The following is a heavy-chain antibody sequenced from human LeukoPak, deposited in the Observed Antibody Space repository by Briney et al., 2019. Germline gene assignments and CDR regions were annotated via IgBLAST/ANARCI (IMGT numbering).Heavy chain of an antibody. CDR3: ANIANWGHDY. CDR2: ISSSSSYI. V-gene: IGHV3-21*01. Sequence: GGSLRLSCAASGFTFSSYSMNWVRQAPGKGLEWVSSISSSSSYIYYADSVEGRFTISRDNAKNSLYLQMNSLRAEDTAVYYCANIANWGHDYWGQGTLVTVSS. J-gene: IGHJ4*02. CDR1: GFTFSSYS. D-gene: IGHD7-27*01.